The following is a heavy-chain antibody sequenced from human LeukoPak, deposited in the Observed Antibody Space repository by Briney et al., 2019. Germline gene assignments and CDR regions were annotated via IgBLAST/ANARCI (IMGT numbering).Heavy chain of an antibody. V-gene: IGHV4-59*01. Sequence: SETLSLTCTVSGGSISSYYWSWIRQPPGKGLEWIGYIYYSGSTNYNPSLKSRVTISVDTSKNQFSLKLSSVTAADTAVYYCARVGAPYSSSWYFSIWGQGTLVTVSS. CDR3: ARVGAPYSSSWYFSI. CDR2: IYYSGST. J-gene: IGHJ4*02. D-gene: IGHD6-13*01. CDR1: GGSISSYY.